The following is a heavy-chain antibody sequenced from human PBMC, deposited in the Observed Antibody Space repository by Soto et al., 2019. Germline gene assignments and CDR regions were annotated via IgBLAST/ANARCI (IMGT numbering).Heavy chain of an antibody. CDR2: IYYSGST. Sequence: QVQLQESGPGLVKPSQTLSLTCTVSGGSISSGGYYWSWIRQHPGKGLEWIGYIYYSGSTYYNPSLKSRGTISVDTSKNQFSLKLSSVTAADTAVYYCARDNWSCGGSCPNWYGMDVWGQGTTVTVSS. J-gene: IGHJ6*02. D-gene: IGHD2-15*01. CDR3: ARDNWSCGGSCPNWYGMDV. CDR1: GGSISSGGYY. V-gene: IGHV4-31*03.